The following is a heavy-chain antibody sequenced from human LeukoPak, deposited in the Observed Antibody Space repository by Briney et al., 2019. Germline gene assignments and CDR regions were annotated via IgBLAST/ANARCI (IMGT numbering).Heavy chain of an antibody. CDR1: GYTFTSYG. Sequence: ASVKVSCKASGYTFTSYGISWVRQAPGQGLEWMGWISAYNGNTNYAQKLQGRVTMTTDTSTSTAHMELRSLRSDDTAVYYCARNRGGGAHDYWGQGTLVTVSS. CDR2: ISAYNGNT. D-gene: IGHD3-10*01. V-gene: IGHV1-18*01. CDR3: ARNRGGGAHDY. J-gene: IGHJ4*02.